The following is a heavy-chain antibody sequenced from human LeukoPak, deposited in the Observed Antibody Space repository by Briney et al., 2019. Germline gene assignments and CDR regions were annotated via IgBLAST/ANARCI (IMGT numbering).Heavy chain of an antibody. CDR2: IIPIFGTA. V-gene: IGHV1-69*13. CDR3: ARRDGFGESDPNWFDP. J-gene: IGHJ5*02. D-gene: IGHD3-10*01. CDR1: GGTFSSYA. Sequence: GASVTVSCTASGGTFSSYAISWVRQAPGQGLEWMGGIIPIFGTANYAQKFQGRVTITADESTSTAYMELSSLRSEDTAVYYCARRDGFGESDPNWFDPWGQGTLVTVSS.